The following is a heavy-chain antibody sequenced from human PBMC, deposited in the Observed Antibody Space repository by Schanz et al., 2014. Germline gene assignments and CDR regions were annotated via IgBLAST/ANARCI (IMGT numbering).Heavy chain of an antibody. CDR3: ASKGLTTDAFDI. J-gene: IGHJ3*02. V-gene: IGHV4-28*07. CDR2: IYYSGST. Sequence: QVQLQESGPGLVKPSDTLSLTCAVSGYSINTSDWWGWIRQPPGKGLEWIGYIYYSGSTYYNPSLKSRVTMSVDTPKTQFSLKRRSVTAVDTAVYYCASKGLTTDAFDIWGQGTMVTVSS. D-gene: IGHD2-8*01. CDR1: GYSINTSDW.